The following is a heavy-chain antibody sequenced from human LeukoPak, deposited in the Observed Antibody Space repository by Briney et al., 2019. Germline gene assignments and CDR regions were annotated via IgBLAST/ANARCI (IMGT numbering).Heavy chain of an antibody. Sequence: PGKGLYWIWSIYDSGSTYYHPSHKSRVTISVDTSKNQFSLKLNSVTAADTAVYYCARHYGPWGQGTLVTVSS. CDR3: ARHYGP. V-gene: IGHV4-39*01. D-gene: IGHD3-10*01. CDR2: IYDSGST. J-gene: IGHJ5*02.